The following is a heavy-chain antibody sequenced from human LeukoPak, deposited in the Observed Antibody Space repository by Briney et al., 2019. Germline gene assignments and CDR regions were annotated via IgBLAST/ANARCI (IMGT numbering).Heavy chain of an antibody. CDR1: GGSISSGGYY. CDR2: VSGGGGST. D-gene: IGHD4-11*01. J-gene: IGHJ4*02. CDR3: AKGYSVSPWSYFDY. Sequence: PSETLSLTCTVSGGSISSGGYYWSWIRQAPGKGLEWVSTVSGGGGSTYYADSVKGRFTISRDNSQNTLYLQMDSLRAEDTAVYFCAKGYSVSPWSYFDYWGQGTLVTVSS. V-gene: IGHV3-23*01.